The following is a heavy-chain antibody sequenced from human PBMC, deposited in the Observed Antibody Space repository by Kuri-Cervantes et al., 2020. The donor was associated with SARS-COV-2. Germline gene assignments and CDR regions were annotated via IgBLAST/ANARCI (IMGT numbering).Heavy chain of an antibody. CDR3: ARAYSSSYVLYFDY. CDR2: INSDGSST. V-gene: IGHV3-74*01. CDR1: GFTFSSYW. Sequence: GGSLRLSCAASGFTFSSYWMHWVRQAPGKGLVWVSRINSDGSSTSYADSVKGRFTISRDNAKNTLYLQMNSLRAEDTAVYYCARAYSSSYVLYFDYWGQGTLVTVSS. J-gene: IGHJ4*02. D-gene: IGHD6-13*01.